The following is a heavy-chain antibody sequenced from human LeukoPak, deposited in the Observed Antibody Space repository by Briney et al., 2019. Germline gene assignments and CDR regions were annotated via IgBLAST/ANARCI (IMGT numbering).Heavy chain of an antibody. CDR1: GGSISSYY. V-gene: IGHV4-4*07. CDR3: ARDQYYDFWSGYYPAWFDP. J-gene: IGHJ5*02. D-gene: IGHD3-3*01. CDR2: IYTSGST. Sequence: PSETLSLTCTGSGGSISSYYWSLIRQPAGKGLELIGRIYTSGSTNYNPSLKSRVTMSVDTSKNQFSLKLSSVTAADTAVYYCARDQYYDFWSGYYPAWFDPWGQGTLVTVSS.